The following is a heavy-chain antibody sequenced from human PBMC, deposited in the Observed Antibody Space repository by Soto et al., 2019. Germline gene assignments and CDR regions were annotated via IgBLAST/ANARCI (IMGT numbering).Heavy chain of an antibody. CDR1: GFTFSDYY. D-gene: IGHD2-15*01. CDR3: ARRGCSGGSCYSV. V-gene: IGHV3-11*05. J-gene: IGHJ4*02. CDR2: ISSSSVYT. Sequence: QVHLVESGGGLVRPGGSLRLSCAASGFTFSDYYMDWIRKAPGKGLEWVSYISSSSVYTNYADSVRGRFTISRDNAKNSLFLQMNSLTAEDTAVYYCARRGCSGGSCYSVWGQGALVTVSS.